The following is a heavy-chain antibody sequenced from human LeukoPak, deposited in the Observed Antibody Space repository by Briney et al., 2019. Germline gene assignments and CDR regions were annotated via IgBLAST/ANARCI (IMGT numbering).Heavy chain of an antibody. CDR1: GFIFADYA. Sequence: GGSLRLSCAASGFIFADYAMHWVRQVPGKGLEWVSSINWNSDSIGYAESVKGRFTISRDNAKNFLYLQMNSLRAEDTAVYYCAREFHRNWNYKYAFDIWGQGTMVTVSS. CDR3: AREFHRNWNYKYAFDI. CDR2: INWNSDSI. V-gene: IGHV3-9*01. D-gene: IGHD1-7*01. J-gene: IGHJ3*02.